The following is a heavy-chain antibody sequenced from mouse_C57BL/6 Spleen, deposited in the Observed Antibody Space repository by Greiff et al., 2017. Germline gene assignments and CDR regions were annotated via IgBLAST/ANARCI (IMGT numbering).Heavy chain of an antibody. CDR1: GYTFTDSA. Sequence: QFQRQQFGPELLSPGVSVKISSKRSGYTFTDSAMPWVNQSHAKSLRWIGVFSTYYGDASYNQKFKDKATMTVDKSSSAAYMELARLRSEDSAVYYCARKRAYSNPRYWYFDVWGTGTTVTVSS. CDR2: FSTYYGDA. CDR3: ARKRAYSNPRYWYFDV. D-gene: IGHD2-5*01. J-gene: IGHJ1*03. V-gene: IGHV1-67*01.